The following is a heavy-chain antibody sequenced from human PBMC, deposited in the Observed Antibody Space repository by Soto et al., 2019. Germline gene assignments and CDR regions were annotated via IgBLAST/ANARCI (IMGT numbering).Heavy chain of an antibody. CDR2: INPSGGST. CDR3: ARDSAAAGMYSTQTSGMDV. Sequence: ASVKVSCKASGYTFTSYYMHWVRQAPGQGLEWMGIINPSGGSTSYAQKFQGRVTMTRDTSTSTVYMELSSLRSEDTAVYYCARDSAAAGMYSTQTSGMDVWGQGTTV. V-gene: IGHV1-46*01. J-gene: IGHJ6*02. D-gene: IGHD6-13*01. CDR1: GYTFTSYY.